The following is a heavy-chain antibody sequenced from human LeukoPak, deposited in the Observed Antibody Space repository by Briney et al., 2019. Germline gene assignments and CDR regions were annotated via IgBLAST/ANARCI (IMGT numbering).Heavy chain of an antibody. CDR3: ARDGQWELRPGWFDP. CDR2: IIPIFGTA. D-gene: IGHD1-26*01. J-gene: IGHJ5*02. CDR1: GGTFSSYA. Sequence: ASVKVSCKASGGTFSSYAISWVRQAPGQGLEWMGGIIPIFGTANYAQKFQGRVTITADESTSTAYMELSSLRSDDTAVYYCARDGQWELRPGWFDPWGQGTLVTVSS. V-gene: IGHV1-69*13.